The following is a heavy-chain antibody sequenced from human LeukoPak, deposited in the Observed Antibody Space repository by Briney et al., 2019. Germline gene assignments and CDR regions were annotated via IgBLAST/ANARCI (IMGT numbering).Heavy chain of an antibody. CDR2: INSDGSST. Sequence: PGGSLRLSCAASGFTFSSYWMHWVRQAPGKGLVWVSRINSDGSSTSYADSVKGRFTISRDNAKNTMYLQMNSLRAEDTAVYYCAKERTPVRGVISYWGQGTLVTVSS. CDR1: GFTFSSYW. D-gene: IGHD3-10*01. CDR3: AKERTPVRGVISY. J-gene: IGHJ4*02. V-gene: IGHV3-74*01.